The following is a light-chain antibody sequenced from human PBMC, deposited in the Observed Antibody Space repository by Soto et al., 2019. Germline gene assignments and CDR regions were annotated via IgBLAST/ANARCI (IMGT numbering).Light chain of an antibody. CDR2: DDR. V-gene: IGLV3-21*02. Sequence: SYELTQPPSVSVAPGQTARITCGGSNIGRKSVHWYQQKPGQAPVVVVYDDRDRPSGIPERFSGSNTGNTATLTISRVEAGDKAYYYCQLWDSNSDHVVFGGGTKVSVL. J-gene: IGLJ2*01. CDR3: QLWDSNSDHVV. CDR1: NIGRKS.